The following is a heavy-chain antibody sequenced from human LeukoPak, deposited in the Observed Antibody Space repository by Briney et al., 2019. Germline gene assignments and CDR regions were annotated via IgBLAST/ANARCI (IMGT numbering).Heavy chain of an antibody. J-gene: IGHJ4*02. CDR3: ASNLYGDDHY. Sequence: GGSLRLSCAASGVTFSRYWMHWVRQAPGKGPVWVSLINPDGSRTDYADSVKGRFTISRDNAKNTLYLQMNSLRAEDTVVYYCASNLYGDDHYWGQGTLVTVSS. D-gene: IGHD4-17*01. CDR2: INPDGSRT. V-gene: IGHV3-74*01. CDR1: GVTFSRYW.